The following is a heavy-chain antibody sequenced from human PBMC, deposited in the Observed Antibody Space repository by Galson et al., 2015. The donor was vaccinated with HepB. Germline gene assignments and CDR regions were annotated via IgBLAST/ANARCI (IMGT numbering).Heavy chain of an antibody. CDR1: GFTFSNYA. J-gene: IGHJ4*02. CDR2: ISYHGRNK. CDR3: AREFIFLGTRSLEH. D-gene: IGHD2-21*01. Sequence: SLRQCCAASGFTFSNYAMHWVRQAPGKGLEWVSVISYHGRNKYYADSVKGRFTISRDNSQNTLYLHMDSLRAEDTAVYYCAREFIFLGTRSLEHWGQGTLVTVSS. V-gene: IGHV3-30*04.